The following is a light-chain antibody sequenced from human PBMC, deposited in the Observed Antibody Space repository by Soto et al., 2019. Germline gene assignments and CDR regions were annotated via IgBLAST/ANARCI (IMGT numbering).Light chain of an antibody. CDR2: VAS. Sequence: EIVLTQSPGTLSLSPGERATLSCRASQSVSSNYLAWYQQKPGQPPRLLMYVASSRANGIPDRFSGRGSGTEFTLTISRLEPEDFAVYYCQQYGSSPLYTFGQGTKVEIK. V-gene: IGKV3-20*01. J-gene: IGKJ2*01. CDR1: QSVSSNY. CDR3: QQYGSSPLYT.